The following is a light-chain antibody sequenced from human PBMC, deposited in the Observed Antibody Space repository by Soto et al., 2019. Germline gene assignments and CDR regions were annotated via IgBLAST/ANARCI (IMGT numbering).Light chain of an antibody. V-gene: IGLV4-60*02. J-gene: IGLJ3*02. Sequence: QSVLTQSSSASASPGSSVKLTCTLSSGHSSYIIAWHQQQPGKAPRYLMKLEGSGSYNKGSGVPDRFSGSSSGADRYLTISNLQFEDEADYYCETWDSNPRVFGGGTKLTVL. CDR1: SGHSSYI. CDR3: ETWDSNPRV. CDR2: LEGSGSY.